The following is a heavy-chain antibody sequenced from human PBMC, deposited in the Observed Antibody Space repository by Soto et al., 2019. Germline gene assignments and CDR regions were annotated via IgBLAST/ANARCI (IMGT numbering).Heavy chain of an antibody. Sequence: QVQLHESGPGLVKPSQTLSLTCTVSGGSISSTDHYWSWIRQSPGKGLEWIGYIYYSGNTYYNPSLKSRVTISIDTPKNQFSLKLTSLTASAAAMYFCARGAFLSPVGNWGQGTLVTVSS. D-gene: IGHD1-26*01. J-gene: IGHJ4*02. CDR3: ARGAFLSPVGN. V-gene: IGHV4-30-4*01. CDR2: IYYSGNT. CDR1: GGSISSTDHY.